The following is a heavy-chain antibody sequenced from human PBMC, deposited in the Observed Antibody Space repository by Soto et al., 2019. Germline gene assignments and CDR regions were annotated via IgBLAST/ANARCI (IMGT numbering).Heavy chain of an antibody. CDR3: ARVRGSGWYWFDP. Sequence: QVQLVESGGGVVQPGRSLRLSCAASGFTFSSYAMHWVRQAPGKGLEWVAVISYDGSNKYYADSVKGRFTISRDNSKNTPYLQMNSLRAEDTAVYYCARVRGSGWYWFDPWGQGTLVTVSS. V-gene: IGHV3-30-3*01. D-gene: IGHD6-19*01. CDR2: ISYDGSNK. J-gene: IGHJ5*02. CDR1: GFTFSSYA.